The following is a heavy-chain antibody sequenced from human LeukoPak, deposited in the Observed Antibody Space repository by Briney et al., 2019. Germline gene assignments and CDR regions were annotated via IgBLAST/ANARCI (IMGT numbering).Heavy chain of an antibody. V-gene: IGHV1-69*04. Sequence: SVKVSCKASGGTFSSYTISWVRQAPGQGLEWMGRIIPILGIANYAQKFQGRVTITADKSTSTAYMELSSLRSEDTAVYYCARDWSGYCSSTSCFHYYFDYWAQGTLVTVSS. J-gene: IGHJ4*02. D-gene: IGHD2-2*03. CDR1: GGTFSSYT. CDR2: IIPILGIA. CDR3: ARDWSGYCSSTSCFHYYFDY.